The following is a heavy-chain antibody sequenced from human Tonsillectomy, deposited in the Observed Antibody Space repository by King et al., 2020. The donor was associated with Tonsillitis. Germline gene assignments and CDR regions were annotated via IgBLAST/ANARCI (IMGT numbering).Heavy chain of an antibody. CDR3: VRDHMYAFDI. V-gene: IGHV3-48*01. CDR1: AFPFSSYA. CDR2: ITNSGEII. J-gene: IGHJ3*02. Sequence: VQLVESGGGLVQPGGSLRLSCAASAFPFSSYAMNRVRQAPGKGLEWISYITNSGEIIHYVDSVKGRFTISRDNAKNSLYLQMNSLRVDDTAVYYCVRDHMYAFDIWGQGTMVTVSS.